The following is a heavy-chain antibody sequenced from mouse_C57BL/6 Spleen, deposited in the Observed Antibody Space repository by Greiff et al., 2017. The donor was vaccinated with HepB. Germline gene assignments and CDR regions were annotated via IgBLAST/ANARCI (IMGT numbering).Heavy chain of an antibody. Sequence: EVNVVESGGGLVKPGGSLKLSCAASGFTFSSYAMSWVRQTPEKRLEWVATISDGGSYTYYPDNVKGRFTISRDNAKNNLYLQMSHLKSEGTAMYYCARALYYDYDDYWGQGTTLTVSS. CDR2: ISDGGSYT. D-gene: IGHD2-4*01. CDR3: ARALYYDYDDY. V-gene: IGHV5-4*03. J-gene: IGHJ2*01. CDR1: GFTFSSYA.